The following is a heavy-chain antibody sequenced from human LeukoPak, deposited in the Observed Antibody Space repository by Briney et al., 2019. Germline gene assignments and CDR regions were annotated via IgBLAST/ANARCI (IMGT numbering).Heavy chain of an antibody. J-gene: IGHJ6*04. Sequence: GRSLRLSCAASGFTFSSYAMHWVRQAPGKGLEWVAVISYDGSNKYYADSVKGRFTISRDNSKNTLYLQMNSLRAEDTAVYYCARTPGYCSSTSCYGDNYYGMDVWGKGTTVTVSS. CDR3: ARTPGYCSSTSCYGDNYYGMDV. CDR1: GFTFSSYA. V-gene: IGHV3-30*04. D-gene: IGHD2-2*01. CDR2: ISYDGSNK.